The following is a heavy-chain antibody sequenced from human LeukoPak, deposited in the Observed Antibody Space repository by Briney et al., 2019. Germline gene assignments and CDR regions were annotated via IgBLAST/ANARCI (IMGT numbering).Heavy chain of an antibody. CDR1: GFTFSSSA. CDR2: INSGGDDT. CDR3: TKGGSYAPLGY. Sequence: GGSLRLSCEASGFTFSSSAMNWVRQAPGKALEWVSAINSGGDDTVHADSVKGRLTISRDNSKNTLYLQMSSLRAEDTAIYYCTKGGSYAPLGYWGQGTLVTVSS. V-gene: IGHV3-23*01. J-gene: IGHJ4*02. D-gene: IGHD1-26*01.